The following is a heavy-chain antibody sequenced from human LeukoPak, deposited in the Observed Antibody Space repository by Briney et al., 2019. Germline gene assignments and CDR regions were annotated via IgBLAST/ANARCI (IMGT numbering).Heavy chain of an antibody. V-gene: IGHV3-30*03. CDR3: ARDRSNSWSFDY. J-gene: IGHJ4*02. CDR2: ISYDGSNK. CDR1: GFTFSSYG. Sequence: PGGSLRLSCVVSGFTFSSYGMHWVRQAPGKGLEWVAVISYDGSNKYYADSVKGRFTISRDISKNTLYLQMNSLRTEDTAVYYCARDRSNSWSFDYWGQGTLVRVSS. D-gene: IGHD6-13*01.